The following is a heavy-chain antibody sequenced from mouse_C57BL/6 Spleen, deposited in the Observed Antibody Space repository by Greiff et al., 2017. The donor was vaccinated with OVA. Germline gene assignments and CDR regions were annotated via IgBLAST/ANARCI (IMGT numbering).Heavy chain of an antibody. D-gene: IGHD1-1*01. V-gene: IGHV1-15*01. CDR1: GYTFTDYE. CDR3: TRPSLYYGSSSYAMDY. CDR2: IDPETGGT. J-gene: IGHJ4*01. Sequence: VQLVESGAELVRPGASVTLSCKASGYTFTDYEMHWVKQTPVHGLEWIGAIDPETGGTAYNQKFKGKAILTADKSSSTAYMELRSLTSEDSAVYYCTRPSLYYGSSSYAMDYWGQGTSVTVSS.